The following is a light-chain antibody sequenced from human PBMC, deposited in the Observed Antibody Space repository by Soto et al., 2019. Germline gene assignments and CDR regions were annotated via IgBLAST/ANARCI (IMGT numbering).Light chain of an antibody. J-gene: IGKJ2*01. CDR2: GAS. Sequence: EIVMTQSPATLSVSPGERATLSCRASQSVSSNLAWYQQKPGQAPRLLMYGASTRATGVPVRFSGSGSGTEFTLTISSLQSEDFAVYYCQQYDSWPPYTFGQGTKVEIK. CDR1: QSVSSN. CDR3: QQYDSWPPYT. V-gene: IGKV3-15*01.